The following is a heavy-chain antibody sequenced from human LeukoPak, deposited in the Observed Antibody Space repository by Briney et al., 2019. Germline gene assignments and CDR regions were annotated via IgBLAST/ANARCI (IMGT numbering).Heavy chain of an antibody. V-gene: IGHV3-66*01. J-gene: IGHJ4*02. CDR2: IYSGGST. D-gene: IGHD3-22*01. Sequence: GGSLRLSCAASGFAFSSNYMSWVRQAPGKGLEWVSVIYSGGSTYYADSVKGRFTISRDNSKNTLYLQMNSLRAEDTAVYYCARSVVVVTDYFDYWGQGTLVTVSS. CDR1: GFAFSSNY. CDR3: ARSVVVVTDYFDY.